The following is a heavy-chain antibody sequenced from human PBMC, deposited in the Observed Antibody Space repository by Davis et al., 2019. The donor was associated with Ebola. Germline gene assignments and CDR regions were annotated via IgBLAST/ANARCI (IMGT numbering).Heavy chain of an antibody. CDR2: IYSGGST. Sequence: GESLKISCAASGFTVSSNYMSWVRQAPGKGLEWVSVIYSGGSTYYADSVKGRFTISRHNSKNTLYLQMNSLRAEDTAVYYCARSRISAAGTGIYYYYYGMDVWGQGTTVTVSS. D-gene: IGHD6-13*01. J-gene: IGHJ6*02. V-gene: IGHV3-53*04. CDR1: GFTVSSNY. CDR3: ARSRISAAGTGIYYYYYGMDV.